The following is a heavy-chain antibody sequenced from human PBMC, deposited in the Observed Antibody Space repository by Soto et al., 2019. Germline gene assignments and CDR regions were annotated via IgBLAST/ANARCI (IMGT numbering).Heavy chain of an antibody. V-gene: IGHV3-33*08. D-gene: IGHD1-1*01. CDR3: ARWWNDEEWVETMDV. J-gene: IGHJ6*01. CDR1: GFNFSSYT. Sequence: GGSLRLSCAASGFNFSSYTMNWVRQAPGKGLEWVAVIYYDGSNEHYSESVRGRFTISRDNSKNMLYLEMNSLRAEDTAIYYCARWWNDEEWVETMDVWGQGTTVTV. CDR2: IYYDGSNE.